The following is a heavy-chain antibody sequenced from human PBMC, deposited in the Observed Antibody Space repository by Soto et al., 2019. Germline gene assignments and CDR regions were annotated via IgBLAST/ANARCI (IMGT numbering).Heavy chain of an antibody. J-gene: IGHJ6*03. CDR1: GFTFSSYA. Sequence: GGSLRLSCAASGFTFSSYAMSWVRQAPGKGLEWVSAISGSGGSTYYADSVKGRFTISRDNSKNTLYLQMNSLRAEDTAVYYCESGGVVYAIGAPMDVWGKGTTVTVSS. V-gene: IGHV3-23*01. CDR2: ISGSGGST. CDR3: ESGGVVYAIGAPMDV. D-gene: IGHD2-8*02.